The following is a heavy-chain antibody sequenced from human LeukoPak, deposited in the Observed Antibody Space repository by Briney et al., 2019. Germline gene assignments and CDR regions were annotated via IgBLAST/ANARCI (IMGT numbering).Heavy chain of an antibody. CDR1: GFTFSSYA. CDR3: PKDRGDSSGYYRRPAFAY. CDR2: INGSGGST. V-gene: IGHV3-23*01. Sequence: PGGSLRLSCAASGFTFSSYAMSWVRQATGKGLEWVSTINGSGGSTHYADSVKGRFTISRDNSKNTLYLQMNSLRAENTAVYYCPKDRGDSSGYYRRPAFAYGGKGPLV. D-gene: IGHD3-22*01. J-gene: IGHJ4*02.